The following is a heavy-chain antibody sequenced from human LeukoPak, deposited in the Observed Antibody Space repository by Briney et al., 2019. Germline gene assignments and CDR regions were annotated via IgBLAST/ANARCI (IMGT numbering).Heavy chain of an antibody. J-gene: IGHJ4*02. V-gene: IGHV4-59*01. D-gene: IGHD6-6*01. CDR3: ARSDPRRAARRYCFDY. Sequence: SETLSLTCTVSGGSISSYYWSWIRQPPGKGLEWIGYIYYSGSTNYNPSLKSRVTISVDTSKNQFSLKLSSVTAADTAVYYCARSDPRRAARRYCFDYWGQGTLVTVSS. CDR2: IYYSGST. CDR1: GGSISSYY.